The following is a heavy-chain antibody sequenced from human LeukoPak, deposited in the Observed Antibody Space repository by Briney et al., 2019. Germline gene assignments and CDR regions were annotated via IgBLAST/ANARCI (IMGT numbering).Heavy chain of an antibody. J-gene: IGHJ4*02. CDR3: ARKDTAMATTLGY. CDR1: GFTFSSYS. Sequence: GGSLRLSCAASGFTFSSYSMNWVRQAPGKGLEWVSSISSSSSYIYYADSVKGRFTISRDNAKNSLYLQMNSLRAEDTAVYYCARKDTAMATTLGYWGQGTLVTVSS. D-gene: IGHD5-18*01. CDR2: ISSSSSYI. V-gene: IGHV3-21*01.